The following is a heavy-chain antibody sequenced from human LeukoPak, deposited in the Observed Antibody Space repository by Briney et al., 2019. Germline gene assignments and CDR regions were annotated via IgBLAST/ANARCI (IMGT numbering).Heavy chain of an antibody. CDR2: ISSSSSYI. J-gene: IGHJ6*02. CDR3: AREEEAYCGASSCYTLSGMDV. Sequence: GGSLRLSCAASGFTFSSYSMNWVRQAPGKGLEWVSSISSSSSYIYYADSVKGRFTISRDDSKSTLSLQMNSLTSDDTAMYYCAREEEAYCGASSCYTLSGMDVWGQGTTVAVSS. D-gene: IGHD2-2*02. CDR1: GFTFSSYS. V-gene: IGHV3-21*06.